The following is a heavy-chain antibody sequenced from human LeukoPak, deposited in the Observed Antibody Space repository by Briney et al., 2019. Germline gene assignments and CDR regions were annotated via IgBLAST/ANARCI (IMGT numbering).Heavy chain of an antibody. V-gene: IGHV3-48*04. CDR2: ISSSSSTI. J-gene: IGHJ4*02. Sequence: GGSLRLSCAASGFTFSSYSMNWVRQAPGKGLEWVSYISSSSSTIYYADSVKGRFTISRDNAKNSLYLQMNSLRAEDTAVYYCARDRALYGDYGGVDYWGQGTLVTVSS. CDR3: ARDRALYGDYGGVDY. D-gene: IGHD4-17*01. CDR1: GFTFSSYS.